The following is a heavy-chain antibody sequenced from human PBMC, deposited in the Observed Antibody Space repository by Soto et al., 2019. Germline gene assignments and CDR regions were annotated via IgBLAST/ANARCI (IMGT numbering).Heavy chain of an antibody. CDR3: AKTSGIAVAGSLNDY. J-gene: IGHJ4*02. CDR1: GFTFSSYA. CDR2: IGGSGGST. V-gene: IGHV3-23*01. D-gene: IGHD6-19*01. Sequence: EVQLLESGGGLVQPGGSLRLSCAASGFTFSSYAMSWVRQAPGKGLEWVSAIGGSGGSTYYADSVKGRFTISRDNSKNTLYLQMNSLRAEDTAVYYCAKTSGIAVAGSLNDYWGQGTLVTVSS.